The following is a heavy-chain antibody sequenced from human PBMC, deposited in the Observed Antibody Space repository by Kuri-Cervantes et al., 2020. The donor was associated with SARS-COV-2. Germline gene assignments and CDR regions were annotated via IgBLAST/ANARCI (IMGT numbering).Heavy chain of an antibody. Sequence: GESLKISCKGSGYSFTSYGISWVRQAPGQGLEWMGWISAYNGNTNYAHKLQGRVTMTTDTSTSTAYMELRSLRSDDTAVYYCARVRTYCSSTSCYTGYFQHWGQGTLVTVSS. J-gene: IGHJ1*01. CDR2: ISAYNGNT. CDR3: ARVRTYCSSTSCYTGYFQH. V-gene: IGHV1-18*01. CDR1: GYSFTSYG. D-gene: IGHD2-2*02.